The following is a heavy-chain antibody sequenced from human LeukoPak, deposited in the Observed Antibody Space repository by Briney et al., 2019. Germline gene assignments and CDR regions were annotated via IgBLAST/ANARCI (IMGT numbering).Heavy chain of an antibody. V-gene: IGHV3-23*01. Sequence: GGSLRLSCAASGFTFNAYTINWVRQAPGKGLEWVSAISGSGGSTYYADSVKGRFTISRDNSKNTLYLQMNSLRAEDTAVYYCAKEGPNYIVVVTAMSFDYWGQGTLVTVSS. D-gene: IGHD2-21*02. CDR1: GFTFNAYT. CDR2: ISGSGGST. J-gene: IGHJ4*02. CDR3: AKEGPNYIVVVTAMSFDY.